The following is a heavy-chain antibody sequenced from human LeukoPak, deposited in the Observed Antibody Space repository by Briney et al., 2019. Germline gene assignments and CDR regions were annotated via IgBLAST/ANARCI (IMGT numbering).Heavy chain of an antibody. J-gene: IGHJ5*02. CDR3: ARVDTAMASFDP. CDR1: GGTFSSYA. CDR2: IIPILGIA. V-gene: IGHV1-69*04. D-gene: IGHD5-18*01. Sequence: ASVKVSCKASGGTFSSYAISWVRQSPGQGLEWMGRIIPILGIANYAQKFQGRVTITADKSTSTAYMELSSLRSEDTAVYYCARVDTAMASFDPWGQGTLVTVSS.